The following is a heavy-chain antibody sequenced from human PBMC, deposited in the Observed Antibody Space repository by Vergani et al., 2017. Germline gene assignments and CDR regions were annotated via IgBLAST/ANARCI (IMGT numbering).Heavy chain of an antibody. Sequence: EVQLVESGGGLVKPGGSLRLSCAASGFTFSSYSMNWVRQAPGKGLEWVSSISSSSSSIYYADSVKGRFTISRDNAKNSLYLQMNSLRAEDTAVYYCAREFIAAAATRGVDYWGQGTLVTVSS. CDR2: ISSSSSSI. CDR1: GFTFSSYS. J-gene: IGHJ4*02. CDR3: AREFIAAAATRGVDY. V-gene: IGHV3-21*01. D-gene: IGHD6-13*01.